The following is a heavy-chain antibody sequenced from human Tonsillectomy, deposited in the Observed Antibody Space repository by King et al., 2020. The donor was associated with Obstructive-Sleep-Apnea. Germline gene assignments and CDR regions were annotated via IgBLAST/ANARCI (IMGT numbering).Heavy chain of an antibody. Sequence: VQLVESGGGLVQPGGSLRLSCAASGFTFSSYWMTWVRQAPGKGLEWVANIKQDGSEKYYVDSVKGRFTISRDNAKNSLYLQMNSLRAEDTAVYYCARANSHYYESSPWPKNDYWGQGTLVTVSS. CDR3: ARANSHYYESSPWPKNDY. V-gene: IGHV3-7*01. CDR1: GFTFSSYW. CDR2: IKQDGSEK. D-gene: IGHD3-22*01. J-gene: IGHJ4*02.